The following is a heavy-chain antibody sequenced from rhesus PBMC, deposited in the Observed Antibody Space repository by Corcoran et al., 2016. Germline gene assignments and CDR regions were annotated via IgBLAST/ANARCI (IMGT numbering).Heavy chain of an antibody. D-gene: IGHD6-31*01. CDR3: TRGGYSSGWPFDY. CDR1: GFTFSNYR. V-gene: IGHV3-16*01. CDR2: SKNKADGGTA. Sequence: EVQLVESGGGLVQPGGSLRLSCAASGFTFSNYRMNWVRQAPGKGLDWVCRSKNKADGGTAAYAESVKGRFTISRDDSKNTLYLQMNSLKTEDTAVYYCTRGGYSSGWPFDYWGQGVLVTVSS. J-gene: IGHJ4*01.